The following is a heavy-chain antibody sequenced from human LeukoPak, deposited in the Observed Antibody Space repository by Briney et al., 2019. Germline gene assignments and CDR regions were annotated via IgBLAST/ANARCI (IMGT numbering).Heavy chain of an antibody. D-gene: IGHD6-19*01. Sequence: GGSLRLSCAASGFTVSSNYMSWVRQAPGKGLEWVSVIYSGGSTYYADSVKGRFTISRDNSKNTLYLQMNSLRAEDTAVYYCASLYSSGWYAASDAFDIWGQGTMVTVSS. J-gene: IGHJ3*02. CDR1: GFTVSSNY. CDR2: IYSGGST. CDR3: ASLYSSGWYAASDAFDI. V-gene: IGHV3-53*01.